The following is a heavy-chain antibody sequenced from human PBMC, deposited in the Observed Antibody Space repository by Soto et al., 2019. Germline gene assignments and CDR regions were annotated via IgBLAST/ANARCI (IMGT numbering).Heavy chain of an antibody. CDR2: IIPMSGIP. Sequence: QVQLVQSGAEVKKPGSSVKVSCKASGGNFNSYAISWVRQAPGQGPEWMGGIIPMSGIPNYAQKFQGRVTITADKSPNTVYVAVTNMRYEDTAVYYCARRGRESANWFDPWGKGTLVTVSS. J-gene: IGHJ5*02. D-gene: IGHD3-10*01. V-gene: IGHV1-69*17. CDR3: ARRGRESANWFDP. CDR1: GGNFNSYA.